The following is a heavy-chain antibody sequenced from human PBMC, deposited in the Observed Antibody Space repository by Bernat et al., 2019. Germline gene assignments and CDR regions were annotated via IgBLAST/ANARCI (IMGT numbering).Heavy chain of an antibody. CDR1: GFTFSSYS. J-gene: IGHJ4*02. D-gene: IGHD2-15*01. CDR2: ISSSSSYI. CDR3: ARDDLGYCSGGSCYSPVGDFDY. V-gene: IGHV3-21*01. Sequence: EVQLVESGGGLVKPGGSLRLSCAASGFTFSSYSMNWVRQAPGKGLEWVSSISSSSSYIYYADSVKGRFTISRDNAKNSLYLQMNSLRAEDTAVYYCARDDLGYCSGGSCYSPVGDFDYWGQGTLVTVSS.